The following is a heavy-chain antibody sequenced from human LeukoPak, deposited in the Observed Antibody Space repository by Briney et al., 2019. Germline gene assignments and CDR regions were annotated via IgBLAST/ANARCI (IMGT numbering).Heavy chain of an antibody. V-gene: IGHV4-34*01. J-gene: IGHJ4*02. CDR2: INESGTT. D-gene: IGHD3-16*01. CDR1: DGSFSGHY. Sequence: SETLSLICAVYDGSFSGHYWSWIRQAPGKGLERIGEINESGTTNYNPSLKSRVTISRDTSKNQFSLKLTSLTAADTAVYYCARGGGLRMFYASPFRYWGQGTLVTVSS. CDR3: ARGGGLRMFYASPFRY.